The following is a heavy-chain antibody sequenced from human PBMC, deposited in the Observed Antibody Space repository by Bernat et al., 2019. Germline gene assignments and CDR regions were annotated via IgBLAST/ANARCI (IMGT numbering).Heavy chain of an antibody. Sequence: EVQLVESGGGLVKPGGSLRLSCAASGFTFSSYSMNWVRQAPGKGLEWVSSISSSSSYIYYADSVKGRFTISRDNAKNSLYLQMNSLRAEDTAVYYWASIAVAGTNDAFDIWGQGTMVTVSS. CDR1: GFTFSSYS. V-gene: IGHV3-21*01. J-gene: IGHJ3*02. D-gene: IGHD6-19*01. CDR2: ISSSSSYI. CDR3: ASIAVAGTNDAFDI.